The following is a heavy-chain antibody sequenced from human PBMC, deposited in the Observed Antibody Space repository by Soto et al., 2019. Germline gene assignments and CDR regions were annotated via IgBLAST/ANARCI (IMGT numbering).Heavy chain of an antibody. CDR2: IYYSGST. CDR1: GGSMNDYY. J-gene: IGHJ4*02. CDR3: ARARFCTSTSCYHYFDF. V-gene: IGHV4-59*01. D-gene: IGHD2-2*01. Sequence: SETLSLTCTVSGGSMNDYYWTWIRQPPGKGLEWIGYIYYSGSTKYNPSLKSRVTISVDTSKNQFSLKLSSVTAADTAVYYCARARFCTSTSCYHYFDFWGQGTLVTVSS.